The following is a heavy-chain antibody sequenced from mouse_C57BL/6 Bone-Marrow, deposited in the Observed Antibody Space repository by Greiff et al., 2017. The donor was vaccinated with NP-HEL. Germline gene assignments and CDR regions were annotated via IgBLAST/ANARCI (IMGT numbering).Heavy chain of an antibody. D-gene: IGHD4-1*01. CDR1: GFTFSSYA. CDR2: ISSGGDYI. Sequence: EVQRVESGEGLVKPGGSLKLSCAASGFTFSSYAMSWVRQTPEKRLEWVAYISSGGDYIYYADTVKGRFTFSRDNARNTLYLQMSSLKSEDTAMYYCTRGLTGKAYWGQGTLVTVSA. V-gene: IGHV5-9-1*02. CDR3: TRGLTGKAY. J-gene: IGHJ3*01.